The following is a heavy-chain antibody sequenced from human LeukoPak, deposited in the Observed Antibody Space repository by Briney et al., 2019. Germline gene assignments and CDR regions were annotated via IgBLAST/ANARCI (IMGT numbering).Heavy chain of an antibody. J-gene: IGHJ6*02. CDR2: ISYDGSNK. V-gene: IGHV3-30*18. Sequence: PGGSLRLSCAASGFTFSSYGMHWVRQAPGKGLEWVAVISYDGSNKYYADSVKGRFTISRDNSKNTLYLQMNSLRAEDTAVYYCAKDKGRGHPYYGMDVWGQGTTVTVSS. CDR1: GFTFSSYG. CDR3: AKDKGRGHPYYGMDV.